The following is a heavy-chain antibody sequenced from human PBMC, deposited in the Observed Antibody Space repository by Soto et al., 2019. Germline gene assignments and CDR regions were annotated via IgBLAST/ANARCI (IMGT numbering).Heavy chain of an antibody. Sequence: EVQLVESGGGLVKPGGSLRLSCAASGFTFSSYSMNWVRQAPGKGLEWVSSISSSSSYIYYADSVKGRFTISRDNAKNSLYLQMNSLRAEDTAVYYCARDNSGWYLTGAFDIWGQGTMVTVPS. V-gene: IGHV3-21*01. J-gene: IGHJ3*02. CDR1: GFTFSSYS. CDR3: ARDNSGWYLTGAFDI. D-gene: IGHD6-19*01. CDR2: ISSSSSYI.